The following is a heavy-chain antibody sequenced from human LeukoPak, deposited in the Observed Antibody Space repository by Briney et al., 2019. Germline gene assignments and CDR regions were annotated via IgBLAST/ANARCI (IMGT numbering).Heavy chain of an antibody. CDR2: ISGSGGST. J-gene: IGHJ4*02. Sequence: GGSLRLSCAASGFTFSSYAMSWVRQAPGKGLEWVSAISGSGGSTYYADSVKGRFTISRDNSKNTLYLQMNSLRAEDTAVYYCAKENYDSSGYYYERRSPFDYWGQGALVTVSS. CDR1: GFTFSSYA. CDR3: AKENYDSSGYYYERRSPFDY. D-gene: IGHD3-22*01. V-gene: IGHV3-23*01.